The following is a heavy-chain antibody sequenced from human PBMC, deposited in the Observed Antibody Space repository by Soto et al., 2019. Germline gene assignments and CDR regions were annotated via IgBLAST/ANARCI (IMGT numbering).Heavy chain of an antibody. CDR2: INAGSGGT. J-gene: IGHJ4*02. D-gene: IGHD4-17*01. V-gene: IGHV1-3*01. CDR1: GYAFSRYA. CDR3: ARERGSTATCDY. Sequence: QVQLVQSGAEVKKPGASVKVSCKASGYAFSRYAINWIRQAPGQGLEWLGWINAGSGGTKYSQNFQGRVTITRDTAASTVYLDLSSRRSDDTAVYYCARERGSTATCDYWGQGTLVTVSS.